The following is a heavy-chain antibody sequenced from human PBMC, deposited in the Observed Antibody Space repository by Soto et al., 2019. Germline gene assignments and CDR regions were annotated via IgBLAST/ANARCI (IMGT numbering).Heavy chain of an antibody. J-gene: IGHJ4*02. V-gene: IGHV1-18*01. CDR2: ISAYNGNT. Sequence: QVQLVQSGAEVKKPGASVKVSCKASGYTFNSYGISWVRQAPGQGLEWMGWISAYNGNTNYVQKVQGRVTMTTDTSTSTAHMELRSLRSDDTAVDYCARGGGNAPRPVDYWGQGTLVTVSS. CDR1: GYTFNSYG. D-gene: IGHD2-15*01. CDR3: ARGGGNAPRPVDY.